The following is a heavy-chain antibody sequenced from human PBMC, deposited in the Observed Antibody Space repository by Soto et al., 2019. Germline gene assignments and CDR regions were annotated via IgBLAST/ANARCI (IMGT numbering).Heavy chain of an antibody. D-gene: IGHD3-3*01. J-gene: IGHJ4*02. Sequence: GASVKVSCKVSGYTLTELSMHWVRQAPGKGLEWMGGFDPEDGETIYAQKFQGRVTMTEDTSTDTAYMELSSLRSEDAAVYYCATARRVADFWSGYYYFDYWGQGTLVTV. CDR2: FDPEDGET. CDR1: GYTLTELS. V-gene: IGHV1-24*01. CDR3: ATARRVADFWSGYYYFDY.